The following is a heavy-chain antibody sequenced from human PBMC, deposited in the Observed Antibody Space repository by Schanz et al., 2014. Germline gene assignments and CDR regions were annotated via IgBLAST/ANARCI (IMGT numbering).Heavy chain of an antibody. D-gene: IGHD1-1*01. V-gene: IGHV3-33*08. J-gene: IGHJ4*02. CDR3: ARGTDWNLHY. Sequence: VQLVESGGGLVKPGGSLRLSCAASGFTFSSYSMNWVRQAPGKGPEWVAVIWSDGSTKYYADSVKGRFTISRDNSKNTLYLQMNSLRADDTAVYYCARGTDWNLHYWGQGALVTVSS. CDR2: IWSDGSTK. CDR1: GFTFSSYS.